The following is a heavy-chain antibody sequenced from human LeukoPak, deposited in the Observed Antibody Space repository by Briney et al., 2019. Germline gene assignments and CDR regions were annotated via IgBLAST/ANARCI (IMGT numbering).Heavy chain of an antibody. CDR1: GFTFNISA. CDR3: AKVTSDCSTTSCFLPYAFDF. D-gene: IGHD2-2*01. Sequence: PGGSLRLSCGASGFTFNISAINWVRQAPGKGLEWVSSISASGSGTFYADSVKGRFAISRDNSRNTVFLLMNTLRAEDTAIYYCAKVTSDCSTTSCFLPYAFDFWGQGKMLIVSS. CDR2: ISASGSGT. V-gene: IGHV3-23*01. J-gene: IGHJ3*01.